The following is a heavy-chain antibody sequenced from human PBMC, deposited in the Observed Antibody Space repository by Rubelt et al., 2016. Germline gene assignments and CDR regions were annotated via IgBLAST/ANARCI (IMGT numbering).Heavy chain of an antibody. CDR3: AGIRLVRGSVWFDP. J-gene: IGHJ5*02. V-gene: IGHV4-34*01. D-gene: IGHD3-10*01. Sequence: QVQLQQWGAGLLKPSETLSLTCAVYGGSFSGYYWSWIRQPPGKGLEWIGEINHSGSTNYNPSLNIRGTISGEKSKNQFSLKLGVGTAADTAVYYCAGIRLVRGSVWFDPWGQGTLVTVSS. CDR2: INHSGST. CDR1: GGSFSGYY.